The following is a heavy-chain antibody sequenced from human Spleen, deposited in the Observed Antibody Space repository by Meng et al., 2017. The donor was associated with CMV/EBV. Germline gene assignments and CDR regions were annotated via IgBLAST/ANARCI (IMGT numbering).Heavy chain of an antibody. J-gene: IGHJ4*02. CDR1: GFTFSSYA. D-gene: IGHD2-2*02. Sequence: GGPLRLSCAASGFTFSSYAMSWVRQAPGKGLEWVSTISGSGGSTYYADSVKGRFTISRDNSKNTLYLQMNSLRAEDTAVYYCAKLCCSSTSCYTGPPPYLDYWGQGTLVTVSS. CDR3: AKLCCSSTSCYTGPPPYLDY. CDR2: ISGSGGST. V-gene: IGHV3-23*01.